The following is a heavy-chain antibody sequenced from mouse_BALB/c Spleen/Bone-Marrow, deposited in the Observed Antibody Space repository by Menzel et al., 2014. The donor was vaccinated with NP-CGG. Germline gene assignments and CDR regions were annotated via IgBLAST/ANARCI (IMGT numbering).Heavy chain of an antibody. V-gene: IGHV7-1*02. Sequence: EVKVVESGGGLVQPGDSLRLSCATSGFTFXDFYMEWVRQPPGKRLEWIAASRNKAKHYTTEYSASVKGRFIVSRDTSQSILYLQMNALRAEDTAIYYCARDVGYGNYFVYWGQGTLVTVSA. CDR3: ARDVGYGNYFVY. J-gene: IGHJ3*01. CDR2: SRNKAKHYTT. CDR1: GFTFXDFY. D-gene: IGHD2-10*02.